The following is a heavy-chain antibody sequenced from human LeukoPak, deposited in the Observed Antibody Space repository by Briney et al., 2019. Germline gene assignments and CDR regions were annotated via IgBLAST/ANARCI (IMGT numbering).Heavy chain of an antibody. Sequence: GGSPRLSCAASGFTFSSYWMSWVRQAPGKGLEWVANIKQDGSEKYYVDSVKGRFTISRDNAKNSLYLQMNSLRAEDTAVYYCARGNDYDFWSGYYLLLDYWGQGTLVTVSS. D-gene: IGHD3-3*01. CDR2: IKQDGSEK. CDR3: ARGNDYDFWSGYYLLLDY. V-gene: IGHV3-7*01. CDR1: GFTFSSYW. J-gene: IGHJ4*02.